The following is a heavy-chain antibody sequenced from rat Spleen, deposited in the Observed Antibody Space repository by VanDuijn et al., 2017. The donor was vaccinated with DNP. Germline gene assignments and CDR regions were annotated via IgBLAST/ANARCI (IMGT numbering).Heavy chain of an antibody. D-gene: IGHD1-11*01. CDR2: ISYDGSST. CDR1: GFTFSGYY. J-gene: IGHJ2*01. CDR3: ARQGLRGCFDY. V-gene: IGHV5-7*01. Sequence: EVQLVESGGGLVQPGRSLKLSCAASGFTFSGYYMAWVRQAPKKGLEWVATISYDGSSTYYRDSVKGRFTISRDNSKRTLFLQMDSLRSEDTATYYCARQGLRGCFDYWGQGVMVTVSS.